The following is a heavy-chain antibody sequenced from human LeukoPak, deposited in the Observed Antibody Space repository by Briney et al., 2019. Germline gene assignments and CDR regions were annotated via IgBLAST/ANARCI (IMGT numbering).Heavy chain of an antibody. CDR2: IYPGDSDT. J-gene: IGHJ5*02. CDR3: ARRDSSSSRTEGRKGFDP. D-gene: IGHD6-13*01. CDR1: GYSFTSYW. V-gene: IGHV5-51*01. Sequence: GESLKISCKGSGYSFTSYWIGWVRQMPGKGLEWMGIIYPGDSDTRYSPSFQGQVTISADKSISTAYLQWSSLKASDTAMYYCARRDSSSSRTEGRKGFDPWGQGTLVTVSS.